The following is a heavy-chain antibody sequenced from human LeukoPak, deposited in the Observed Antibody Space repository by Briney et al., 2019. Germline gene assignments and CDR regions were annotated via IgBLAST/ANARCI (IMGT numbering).Heavy chain of an antibody. V-gene: IGHV1-2*02. D-gene: IGHD6-19*01. Sequence: GASVKVSCEASGYTFTGYYMHWVRQAPGQGLEWMGWINPNSGGTNYAQKFQGRITMTRDTSISTAYMELSRLRSDDTAVYYCARDLTGAVAGNDYWGQGTLVTVSS. CDR1: GYTFTGYY. J-gene: IGHJ4*02. CDR2: INPNSGGT. CDR3: ARDLTGAVAGNDY.